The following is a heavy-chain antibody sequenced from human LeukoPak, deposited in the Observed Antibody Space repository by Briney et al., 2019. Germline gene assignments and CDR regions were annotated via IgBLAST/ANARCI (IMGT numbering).Heavy chain of an antibody. CDR2: IYYIGST. CDR1: GYSINSNYY. J-gene: IGHJ4*02. CDR3: ASTRGDGYPFDY. V-gene: IGHV4-59*01. Sequence: SETLSLTCTVSGYSINSNYYWGWIRQPPGKGLEWIGYIYYIGSTNYNPSLKSRVTVSVDTSKNQFSLRLSSVTAADTAVYYCASTRGDGYPFDYWGQGTLVTVSS. D-gene: IGHD5-24*01.